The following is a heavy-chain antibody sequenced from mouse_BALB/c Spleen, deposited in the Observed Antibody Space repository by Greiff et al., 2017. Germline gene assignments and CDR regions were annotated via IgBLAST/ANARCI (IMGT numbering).Heavy chain of an antibody. D-gene: IGHD1-1*02. CDR2: IYPGDGDT. J-gene: IGHJ3*01. Sequence: QVQLQQSGPELVKPGASVKISCKASGYAFSSSWMNWVKQRPGQGLEWIGRIYPGDGDTNYNGKFKGKATLTADKSSSTAYMQLSSLTSVDSAVYYCSREGDYGPWFAYWGQGTLVTVSA. CDR3: SREGDYGPWFAY. V-gene: IGHV1-82*01. CDR1: GYAFSSSW.